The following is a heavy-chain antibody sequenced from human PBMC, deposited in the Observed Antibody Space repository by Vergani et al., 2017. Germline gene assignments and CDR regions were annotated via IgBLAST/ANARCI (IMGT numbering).Heavy chain of an antibody. V-gene: IGHV4-61*02. J-gene: IGHJ5*02. D-gene: IGHD3-3*01. CDR1: GGSISSGSYY. Sequence: QVQLQESGPGLVKPSQTLSLTCTVSGGSISSGSYYWSWIRQPAGKGLEWIGRMYTSGSTNYNPSLKSRVIMSVDTSKNQFSLKLTSVTAADTAVYYWAREKIDFWRTVRYNWFDPWGQGTLVTVSS. CDR2: MYTSGST. CDR3: AREKIDFWRTVRYNWFDP.